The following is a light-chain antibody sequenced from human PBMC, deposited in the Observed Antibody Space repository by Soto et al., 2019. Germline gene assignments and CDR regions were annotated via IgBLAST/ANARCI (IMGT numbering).Light chain of an antibody. Sequence: DIQMTQSPSTLSASVGDRFTITCLASQSVSNWLAWYQQKPGKAPNLLIYDASSLESGVPSRFSGSGSGTEFTLTISSLQPDDFATYSCQQYTPNSRTFGQGTKVDI. V-gene: IGKV1-5*01. CDR3: QQYTPNSRT. CDR1: QSVSNW. J-gene: IGKJ1*01. CDR2: DAS.